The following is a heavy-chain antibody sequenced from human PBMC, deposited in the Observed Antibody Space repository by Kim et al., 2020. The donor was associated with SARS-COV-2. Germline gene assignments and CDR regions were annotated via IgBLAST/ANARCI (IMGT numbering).Heavy chain of an antibody. Sequence: ASVKVSCKASGYTFTSYYMHWVRQAPGQGLEWMGIINPSGGSTSYAQKFQGRVTMTRDTSTSTVYMELSSLRSEDTAVYYCARTTVEDVVRGAFDIWGQGTMVTVSS. CDR2: INPSGGST. J-gene: IGHJ3*02. CDR1: GYTFTSYY. V-gene: IGHV1-46*01. D-gene: IGHD3-10*01. CDR3: ARTTVEDVVRGAFDI.